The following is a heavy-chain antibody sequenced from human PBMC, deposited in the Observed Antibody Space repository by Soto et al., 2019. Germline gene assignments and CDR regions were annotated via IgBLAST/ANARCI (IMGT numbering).Heavy chain of an antibody. CDR3: VRHGDGYNYGTFTGFDY. D-gene: IGHD5-12*01. CDR2: IYYSGNT. V-gene: IGHV4-39*01. J-gene: IGHJ4*02. Sequence: SETLSLTCAVSGVNISSSRYYWGWISQSPGKGLEWIGSIYYSGNTQYNPSLKSRVTISVDTSKSQFSLNLTSVTAADTAVYYCVRHGDGYNYGTFTGFDYWGQGSLVTVSS. CDR1: GVNISSSRYY.